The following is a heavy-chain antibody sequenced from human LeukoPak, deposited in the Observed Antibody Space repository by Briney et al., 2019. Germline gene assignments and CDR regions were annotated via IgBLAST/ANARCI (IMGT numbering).Heavy chain of an antibody. V-gene: IGHV3-23*01. J-gene: IGHJ4*02. D-gene: IGHD3-10*01. Sequence: PGGSLRLSCAASGFTFSTHAMTWVRQAPGKGLEWVSAISISGDTHYADPVKGRFTVSRDNSKNTLYLQMNSLRAEDTAIYYCAKEVRPNDYWGQGTLVTVSS. CDR1: GFTFSTHA. CDR2: ISISGDT. CDR3: AKEVRPNDY.